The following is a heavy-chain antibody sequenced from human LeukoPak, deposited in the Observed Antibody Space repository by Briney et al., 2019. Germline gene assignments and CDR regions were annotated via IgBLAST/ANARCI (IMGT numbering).Heavy chain of an antibody. Sequence: QPGGSLRLSCAASGFTFDDYAMHWVRQAPGKGLEWVSLISGDGGSTYYADSVKGRFTISRDNSKNSLYLQMNSLRTEDTALYYCAKDMSRITMIVVGHLDYWGQGTLVTVSP. J-gene: IGHJ4*02. CDR1: GFTFDDYA. D-gene: IGHD3-22*01. V-gene: IGHV3-43*02. CDR2: ISGDGGST. CDR3: AKDMSRITMIVVGHLDY.